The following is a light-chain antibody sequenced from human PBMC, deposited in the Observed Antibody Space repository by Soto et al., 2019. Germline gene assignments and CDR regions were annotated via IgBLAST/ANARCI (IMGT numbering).Light chain of an antibody. V-gene: IGKV3D-15*01. J-gene: IGKJ4*01. Sequence: EIVMTQSPATLSVSPGERATLSCRASQSVSSNLAWYQQKPGQAPRLLIYGASPRGTGIPARFSGSGSVTEFTLTISSLQSEDFAVYYCQQYNNWPLTFGGGTKVEIK. CDR1: QSVSSN. CDR2: GAS. CDR3: QQYNNWPLT.